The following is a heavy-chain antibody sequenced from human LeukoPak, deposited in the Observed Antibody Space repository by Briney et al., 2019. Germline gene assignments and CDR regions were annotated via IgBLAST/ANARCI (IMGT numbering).Heavy chain of an antibody. V-gene: IGHV4-31*03. J-gene: IGHJ5*02. D-gene: IGHD3-22*01. Sequence: SETLSLTCTVSGGSISSGGYYWSWIRQHPGKGLEWIGYIYYSGSTYYNPSLKSRVTISVDTSKNQFSLKLSSVTAADTAVYYCARKYYYDMSFDPWGQGTLVTVSS. CDR2: IYYSGST. CDR3: ARKYYYDMSFDP. CDR1: GGSISSGGYY.